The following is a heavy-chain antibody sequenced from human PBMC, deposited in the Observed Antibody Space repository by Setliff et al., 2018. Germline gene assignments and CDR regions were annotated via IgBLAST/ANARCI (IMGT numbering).Heavy chain of an antibody. CDR2: IINSGST. Sequence: SETLSLTCTVSGGSFTGTTYYWGWIRQSPGKGLEWIGTIINSGSTYYNPSLKSRVTISVDTSKNQLSLKLSSVTAADTAVYYCARIAYGSGSYYFDYWGQGTLVTVSS. CDR3: ARIAYGSGSYYFDY. CDR1: GGSFTGTTYY. J-gene: IGHJ4*02. D-gene: IGHD3-10*01. V-gene: IGHV4-39*07.